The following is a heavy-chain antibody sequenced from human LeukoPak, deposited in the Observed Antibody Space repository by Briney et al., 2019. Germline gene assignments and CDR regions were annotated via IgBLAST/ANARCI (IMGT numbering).Heavy chain of an antibody. CDR2: ISAYNGNT. V-gene: IGHV1-18*01. CDR1: GYTFTSYG. D-gene: IGHD2-2*02. J-gene: IGHJ5*02. Sequence: ASVKVSCMASGYTFTSYGISWVRQAPGQGLEWMGWISAYNGNTNYAQKLQGRVTMTTDTSTSTAYMELRSLRSDDTAVYYCARDIVVVPAAIGAWFDPWGQGTLVTVSS. CDR3: ARDIVVVPAAIGAWFDP.